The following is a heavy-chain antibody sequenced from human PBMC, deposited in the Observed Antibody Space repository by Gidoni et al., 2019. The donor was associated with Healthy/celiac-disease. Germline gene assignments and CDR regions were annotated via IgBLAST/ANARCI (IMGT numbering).Heavy chain of an antibody. Sequence: EVLLVESGGVVVQPGWFLSLSCAASEFPFDDYTMHWVRQAPVQGLEWVSLSSWDGGSTYYADTVKGRFNISRDNSKNSLYLQMNSLRTEDTALYYCAKANFAETYCGGDCHFDYWGQGTLVTVSS. CDR3: AKANFAETYCGGDCHFDY. CDR1: EFPFDDYT. D-gene: IGHD2-21*02. CDR2: SSWDGGST. J-gene: IGHJ4*02. V-gene: IGHV3-43*01.